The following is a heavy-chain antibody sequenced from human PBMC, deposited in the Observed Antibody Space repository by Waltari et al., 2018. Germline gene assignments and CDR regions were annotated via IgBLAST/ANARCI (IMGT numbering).Heavy chain of an antibody. CDR2: ISSSSSYI. J-gene: IGHJ3*02. V-gene: IGHV3-21*01. CDR1: GFTFSSYS. Sequence: EVQLVESGGGLVKPGGSLRLSCAASGFTFSSYSMNWVRQAPGEGLEGVSTISSSSSYIYYADSGKVRLTISRDNAKNSLYLQMDSLRAEDTAVDYCARVNSLGAFDIWGQGTMVTVSS. D-gene: IGHD1-26*01. CDR3: ARVNSLGAFDI.